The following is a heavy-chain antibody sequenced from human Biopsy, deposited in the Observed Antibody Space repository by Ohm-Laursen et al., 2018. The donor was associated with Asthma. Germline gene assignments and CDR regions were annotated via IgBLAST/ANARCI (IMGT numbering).Heavy chain of an antibody. CDR3: VRDGTDDAFDI. CDR1: GFSFSNFA. V-gene: IGHV3-30*01. Sequence: SLRLSCAATGFSFSNFAIHWVRQAPGKGLEWVGVISKDASTQDYADSVKGRFTMARDNSKNTLDLQMNSLREEDTAVYYCVRDGTDDAFDIWGQGTVVSVTS. J-gene: IGHJ3*02. D-gene: IGHD1-1*01. CDR2: ISKDASTQ.